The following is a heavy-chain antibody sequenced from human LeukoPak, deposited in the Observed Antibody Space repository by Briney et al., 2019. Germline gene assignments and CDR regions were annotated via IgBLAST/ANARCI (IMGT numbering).Heavy chain of an antibody. CDR3: ARRGLLPFDY. CDR2: INHSGST. CDR1: GGSFSGYY. V-gene: IGHV4-34*01. J-gene: IGHJ4*02. D-gene: IGHD2-21*02. Sequence: SETLSLTCAVYGGSFSGYYWSWIRQPPGKGLEWIGEINHSGSTNYNPSLKSRVTISSDTSKNQFSLKLSSVTAADTAVYYCARRGLLPFDYWGQGTLVTVSS.